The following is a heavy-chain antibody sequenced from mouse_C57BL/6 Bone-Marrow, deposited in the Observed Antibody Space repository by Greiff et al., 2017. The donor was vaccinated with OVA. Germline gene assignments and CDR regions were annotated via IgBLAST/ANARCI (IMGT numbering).Heavy chain of an antibody. V-gene: IGHV1-56*01. J-gene: IGHJ3*01. CDR2: GQGLDWSG. CDR1: YTFS. Sequence: VQLQQSGPELARPWASVKISCQAFYTFSRREHFASRDTNYWMQWVKQRPGQGLDWSGGICPGKGNTNYNEKFKGKATLTVDTSSSTAYMQLSSLTSEDSAVYYCAWGGYGSSSFADWGQGTLVTVSA. D-gene: IGHD1-1*01. CDR3: SEDSAVYYCAWGGYGSSSFAD.